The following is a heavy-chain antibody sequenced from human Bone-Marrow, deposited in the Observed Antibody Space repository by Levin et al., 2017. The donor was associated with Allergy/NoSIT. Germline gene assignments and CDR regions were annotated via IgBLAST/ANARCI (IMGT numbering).Heavy chain of an antibody. Sequence: GGSLRLSCAASGFTLNSYAMNWVRQAPGKGLEWVSTIGTGGETYYTDSVKGRFTMSRDNPKNTLYLQMNTLRVGDTAMYYCSTAVLSTAMSAYWGQGTLVTVSS. D-gene: IGHD2-2*01. CDR3: STAVLSTAMSAY. V-gene: IGHV3-23*01. J-gene: IGHJ4*02. CDR1: GFTLNSYA. CDR2: IGTGGET.